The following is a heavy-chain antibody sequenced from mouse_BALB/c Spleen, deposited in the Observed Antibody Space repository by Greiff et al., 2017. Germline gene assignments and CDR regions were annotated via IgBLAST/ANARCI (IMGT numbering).Heavy chain of an antibody. CDR1: GYAFSSYW. CDR2: IYPGDGDT. V-gene: IGHV1-80*01. Sequence: QVQLKESGAELVRPGSSVKISCKASGYAFSSYWMNWVKQRPGQGLEWIGQIYPGDGDTNYNGKFKGKATLTADKSSSTAYMQLSSLTSEDSAVYFRPEGDGYMAYWGQGTLVTVSA. J-gene: IGHJ3*01. CDR3: PEGDGYMAY. D-gene: IGHD2-3*01.